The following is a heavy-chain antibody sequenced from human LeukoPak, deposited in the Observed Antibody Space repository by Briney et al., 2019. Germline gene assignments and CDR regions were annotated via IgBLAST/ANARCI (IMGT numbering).Heavy chain of an antibody. Sequence: SETLPLTCTVSGGSISGPNWSWVRQPPGKGLSWIGYVFYSGSAYYNPSLKSRVTISIDTSKSQFSLNVNSVTAADTAVYFCARHYCTGGYCSIDYWGQGILVTVSS. CDR2: VFYSGSA. CDR1: GGSISGPN. CDR3: ARHYCTGGYCSIDY. V-gene: IGHV4-59*08. J-gene: IGHJ4*02. D-gene: IGHD2-8*02.